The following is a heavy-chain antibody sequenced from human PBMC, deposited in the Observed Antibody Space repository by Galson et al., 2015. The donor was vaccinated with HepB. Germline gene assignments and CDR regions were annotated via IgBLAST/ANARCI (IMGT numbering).Heavy chain of an antibody. D-gene: IGHD2-15*01. J-gene: IGHJ5*02. CDR3: ARGARVLGVAATQNNWFDP. CDR2: ISAYNRKT. CDR1: GYAFSSYS. Sequence: SVKVSCKVSGYAFSSYSITWVRQAPGQGLEWMGWISAYNRKTNYAQKFQGRVSMTTDTSTKTAYMELRRLRSDDTALYYCARGARVLGVAATQNNWFDPWGQGTLVTVSS. V-gene: IGHV1-18*01.